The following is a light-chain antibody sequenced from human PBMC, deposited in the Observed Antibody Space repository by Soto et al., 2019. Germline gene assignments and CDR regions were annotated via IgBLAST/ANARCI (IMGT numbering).Light chain of an antibody. V-gene: IGLV1-40*01. CDR1: RSNIGAGYD. CDR2: GNS. Sequence: QSVLTQPPSVSGAPGQRVTISCTGSRSNIGAGYDVHWYQQLPGTAPKLLIYGNSNRPSGVPDRFSGSKSGTSASLAITGLQAEDEADYYCQSYDSSVSKVVFGGRTKLTVL. J-gene: IGLJ2*01. CDR3: QSYDSSVSKVV.